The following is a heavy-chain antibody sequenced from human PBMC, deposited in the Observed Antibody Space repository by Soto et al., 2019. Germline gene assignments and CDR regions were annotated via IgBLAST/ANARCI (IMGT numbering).Heavy chain of an antibody. V-gene: IGHV2-5*02. J-gene: IGHJ5*02. CDR1: GFSLSTSEVG. Sequence: QITLKESGPTLVKPTQTLTLTCTFPGFSLSTSEVGVGWIRQPPGKALQWLALIYWDDDKRYSPSLKSRLTITKHTSKNQVVLTMTNMDPVDTATYYCAHAPGIAVTTNWFDPWGQGILVTVSS. D-gene: IGHD6-19*01. CDR3: AHAPGIAVTTNWFDP. CDR2: IYWDDDK.